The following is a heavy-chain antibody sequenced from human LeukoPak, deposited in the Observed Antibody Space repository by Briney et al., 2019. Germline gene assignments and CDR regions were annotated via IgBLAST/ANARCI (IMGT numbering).Heavy chain of an antibody. CDR3: VKGYRGLYYTIDV. V-gene: IGHV3-64D*09. D-gene: IGHD5-12*01. CDR2: ISSSGDTT. Sequence: GGSLRLSCSDTGFTFRSYTMRCGPQAPGKGLEYVSSISSSGDTTYYADSVKVRFTISRDNSKNTLYLQMSSLRPEDTAVYYCVKGYRGLYYTIDVWAQGTTVTVSS. CDR1: GFTFRSYT. J-gene: IGHJ6*02.